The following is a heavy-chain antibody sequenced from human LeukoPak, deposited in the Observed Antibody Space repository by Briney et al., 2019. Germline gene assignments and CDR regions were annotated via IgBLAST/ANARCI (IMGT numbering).Heavy chain of an antibody. D-gene: IGHD7-27*01. V-gene: IGHV3-53*01. CDR1: GFTVSSNY. J-gene: IGHJ4*02. CDR2: IYSGGTT. Sequence: PGGSLRLSCAASGFTVSSNYMSWVRQAPGKGLEWVSVIYSGGTTYYADSVKGRFTLSRDNSKNTVYLQMNSLRAEDTAVYYCARAPYWGRFDCWGQGSLVTASS. CDR3: ARAPYWGRFDC.